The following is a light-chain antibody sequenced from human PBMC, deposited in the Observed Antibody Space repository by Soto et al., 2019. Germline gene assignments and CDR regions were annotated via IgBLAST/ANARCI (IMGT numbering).Light chain of an antibody. CDR1: QSINSW. J-gene: IGKJ1*01. V-gene: IGKV1-5*03. CDR2: KAS. CDR3: QQYNTYWT. Sequence: DIQMTQSPSTLSASVGDRVTITCRASQSINSWLAWYQQKPGKAPKLLIYKASTLESGVPSRFSGSGSGTEFTLTISSLQPDDFATYYCQQYNTYWTFAQGTKV.